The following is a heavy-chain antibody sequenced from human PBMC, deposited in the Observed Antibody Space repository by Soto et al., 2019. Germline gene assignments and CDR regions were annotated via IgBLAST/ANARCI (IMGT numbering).Heavy chain of an antibody. J-gene: IGHJ5*02. D-gene: IGHD1-1*01. Sequence: QVQLVQSGAEVKKPGASVKVSCKASGYTFTSYGLTWVRQAPGQGLEWMGWISAYNGNTNYAQKFQGRVTMTTDTSTVYMELRNMRSDDTAVYYCARDIGTDLGVTCGWFDPWGQGNLVTVSS. V-gene: IGHV1-18*01. CDR3: ARDIGTDLGVTCGWFDP. CDR1: GYTFTSYG. CDR2: ISAYNGNT.